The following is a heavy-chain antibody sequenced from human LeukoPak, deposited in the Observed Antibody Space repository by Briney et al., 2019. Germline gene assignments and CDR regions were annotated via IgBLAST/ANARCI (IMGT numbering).Heavy chain of an antibody. CDR1: GYTFTGYY. V-gene: IGHV1-2*02. CDR2: INPNSGGT. CDR3: ARDLYDSSGPNDY. D-gene: IGHD3-22*01. J-gene: IGHJ4*02. Sequence: ASVKVSCKAAGYTFTGYYMHWVRQAPGQGLEWMGWINPNSGGTNYAQKFQGRVTMTRDTSISTAYMELSRLRSDDTAVYYCARDLYDSSGPNDYWGQGTLVTVSS.